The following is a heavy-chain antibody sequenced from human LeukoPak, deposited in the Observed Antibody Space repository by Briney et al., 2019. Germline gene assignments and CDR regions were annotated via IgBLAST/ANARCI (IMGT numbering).Heavy chain of an antibody. D-gene: IGHD3-3*01. CDR3: AKDRITIFGVVMDQ. CDR1: GFTFSSYS. Sequence: PGGSLRLSCAASGFTFSSYSMNWVRQAPGKGLEWVSSISSSSSYIYYADSVKGRFTISRDNAKNSLYLQMNSLRADDTAVYYCAKDRITIFGVVMDQWGQGTLVTVSS. CDR2: ISSSSSYI. J-gene: IGHJ4*02. V-gene: IGHV3-21*04.